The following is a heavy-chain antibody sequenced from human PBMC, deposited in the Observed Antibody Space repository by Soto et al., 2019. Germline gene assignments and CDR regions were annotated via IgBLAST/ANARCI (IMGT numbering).Heavy chain of an antibody. CDR2: INAGNGNT. J-gene: IGHJ4*02. CDR1: GYTFTSYA. CDR3: ARDMGNWNQFDY. V-gene: IGHV1-3*01. D-gene: IGHD1-1*01. Sequence: ASVKVSCKASGYTFTSYAMHWVRQAPGQRLEWMGWINAGNGNTKYSQKFQGRVTITRDTSASTAYMELSSLRSEDTAVHYCARDMGNWNQFDYWGQGTLVTVSS.